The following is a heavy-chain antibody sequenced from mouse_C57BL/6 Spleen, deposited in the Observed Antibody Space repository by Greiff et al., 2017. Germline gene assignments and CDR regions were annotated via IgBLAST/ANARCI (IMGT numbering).Heavy chain of an antibody. Sequence: VQLQQSGAELVRPGASVKLSCTASGFNIKDDYMHWVKQRPEQGLEWIGWIDPENGDTKYASKFQGKATITEDTSSNTAYLQLSSLTSEDTAVYYCTRLRLSLYAMDYWGQGTSVTVSS. CDR1: GFNIKDDY. CDR2: IDPENGDT. CDR3: TRLRLSLYAMDY. V-gene: IGHV14-4*01. J-gene: IGHJ4*01. D-gene: IGHD3-2*02.